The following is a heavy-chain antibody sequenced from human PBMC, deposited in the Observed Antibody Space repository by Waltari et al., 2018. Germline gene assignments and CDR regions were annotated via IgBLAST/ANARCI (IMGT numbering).Heavy chain of an antibody. CDR3: ASLYSSSLPIDY. CDR2: INHSGST. J-gene: IGHJ4*02. CDR1: GGSFSGYY. V-gene: IGHV4-34*01. Sequence: QVQLQQWGAGLLKPSETLSLTCAVYGGSFSGYYWSWIRQPPGKGLEWIGEINHSGSTNYNPSLKSRVTISVDTSKNQFSLKLSSVTAADTAVYYCASLYSSSLPIDYWGQGTLVTVSS. D-gene: IGHD6-6*01.